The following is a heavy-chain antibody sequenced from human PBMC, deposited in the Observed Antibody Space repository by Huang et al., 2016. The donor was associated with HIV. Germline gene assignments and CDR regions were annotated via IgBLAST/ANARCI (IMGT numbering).Heavy chain of an antibody. V-gene: IGHV3-30*14. CDR3: ARDTTTVAGLDF. J-gene: IGHJ4*02. CDR2: ISFDGRNK. CDR1: GFTFRDHP. Sequence: QVQLVESGGGVVQPGRSLRLSCAVSGFTFRDHPMHWVRQAPGKGREWVAVISFDGRNKFYADVVRGRFTISRDNSKNILYLQLNSLTPADTSIYYCARDTTTVAGLDFWGQGALVTVSS. D-gene: IGHD6-19*01.